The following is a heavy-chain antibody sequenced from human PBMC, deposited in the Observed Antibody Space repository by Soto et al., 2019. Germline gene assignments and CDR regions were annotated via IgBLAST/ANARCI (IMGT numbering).Heavy chain of an antibody. D-gene: IGHD6-13*01. CDR2: ISSFSNYM. CDR3: ARAGGYSRTPPNPSAYDMDF. V-gene: IGHV3-21*01. J-gene: IGHJ6*04. Sequence: PGGSLRLSCAVSGFTFNSYSMNWVRQAPGKGLEWVSSISSFSNYMYYTDSVKGRFTISRDNARNSLYLQMNSLRAEDTAVYYCARAGGYSRTPPNPSAYDMDFRGKGTRFTVSS. CDR1: GFTFNSYS.